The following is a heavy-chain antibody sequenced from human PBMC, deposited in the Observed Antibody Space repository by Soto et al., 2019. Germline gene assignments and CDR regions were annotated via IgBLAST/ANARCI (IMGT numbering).Heavy chain of an antibody. D-gene: IGHD3-3*01. CDR3: ARGQRFSDWFDP. CDR1: GGAISGYY. V-gene: IGHV4-4*07. Sequence: WETLSLTCTVTGGAISGYYWTWIRQSDGEGLEWIGRIYSSGSTNYNPSLKSRVTISLDTSMNYFSLRLSSVTAADTAVYYCARGQRFSDWFDPWGQGTLVTVSS. CDR2: IYSSGST. J-gene: IGHJ5*02.